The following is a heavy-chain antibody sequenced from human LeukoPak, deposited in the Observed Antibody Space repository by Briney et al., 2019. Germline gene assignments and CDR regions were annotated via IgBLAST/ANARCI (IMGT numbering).Heavy chain of an antibody. Sequence: GGSLRLSCAASGFTFSGSVMHWVRQASGKGLEWGGRIRGKANSYATAYAASVKGRFTISRDDSKNTAYLQMNSLKTEDTAVYYCTRHDYYGSGSYYKDYWGQGTLVTVSS. CDR1: GFTFSGSV. J-gene: IGHJ4*02. D-gene: IGHD3-10*01. CDR2: IRGKANSYAT. CDR3: TRHDYYGSGSYYKDY. V-gene: IGHV3-73*01.